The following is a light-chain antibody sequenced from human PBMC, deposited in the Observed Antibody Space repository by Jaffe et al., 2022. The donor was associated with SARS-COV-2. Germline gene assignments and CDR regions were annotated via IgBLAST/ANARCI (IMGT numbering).Light chain of an antibody. CDR2: DVS. CDR1: NSDVGDYNF. CDR3: GSYTSSSTVV. Sequence: QSALTQPASVSGSPGQSITISCTGTNSDVGDYNFVSWYQQHPGKAPKSMIYDVSNRPSGVSNRFSGSKSGSTASLTISGLQAEDEADYYCGSYTSSSTVVFGTGTKVTVL. J-gene: IGLJ1*01. V-gene: IGLV2-14*03.